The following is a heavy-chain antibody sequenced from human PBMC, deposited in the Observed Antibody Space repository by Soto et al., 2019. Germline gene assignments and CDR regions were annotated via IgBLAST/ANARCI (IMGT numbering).Heavy chain of an antibody. J-gene: IGHJ5*02. CDR1: GFTFSDYW. V-gene: IGHV3-7*05. Sequence: EVQVVESGGGLVQPGGSLRLSCTGSGFTFSDYWMSWARQAPGKGLEWVANIKYDGSEAYYVDSVRGRFTISRDNAMNSLHVQMNSLRADDTAVYYCARFASGKSASTWGQGTLVTVSS. D-gene: IGHD5-12*01. CDR2: IKYDGSEA. CDR3: ARFASGKSAST.